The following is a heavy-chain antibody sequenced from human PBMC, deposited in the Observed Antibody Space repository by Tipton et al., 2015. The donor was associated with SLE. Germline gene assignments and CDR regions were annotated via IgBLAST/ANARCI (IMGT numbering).Heavy chain of an antibody. Sequence: TLSLTCAVSGYSITSGDYWGWLRPPPGKGVEGVGSLYHRGSTYYNPSLKSRVTISTDTSKNEIYLKLTSVTATDTAVYFCARDPYDSTWRNGWFDPWGQGTLVTVSS. J-gene: IGHJ5*02. CDR1: GYSITSGDY. CDR3: ARDPYDSTWRNGWFDP. CDR2: LYHRGST. D-gene: IGHD6-13*01. V-gene: IGHV4-38-2*02.